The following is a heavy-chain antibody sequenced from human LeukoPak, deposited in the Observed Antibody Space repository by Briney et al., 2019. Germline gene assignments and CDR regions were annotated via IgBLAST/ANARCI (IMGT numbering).Heavy chain of an antibody. J-gene: IGHJ1*01. CDR2: IIPILGIA. CDR1: GGTFSSYA. CDR3: ATDYGGNSTSAEYFQH. D-gene: IGHD4-23*01. Sequence: GASVKVSCKASGGTFSSYAISWVRQAPGQGLEWMGRIIPILGIANYAQKFQGRVTITADKSTSTAYMELSSLRSEDTAVYYCATDYGGNSTSAEYFQHWGQGTLVTVSS. V-gene: IGHV1-69*04.